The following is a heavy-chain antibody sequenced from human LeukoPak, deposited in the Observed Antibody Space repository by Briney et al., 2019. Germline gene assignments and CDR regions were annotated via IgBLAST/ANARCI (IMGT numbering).Heavy chain of an antibody. V-gene: IGHV3-23*01. J-gene: IGHJ4*02. CDR1: GFTFSSYA. D-gene: IGHD5-18*01. Sequence: PGGSLTLSCAASGFTFSSYAMGWVRPAPGKGLEWVSAISGSGGSTYHEDSVKGRFTNSRDNSKNTLYLQMSSLRAEETALYYCAKGRYTYGWKLCFDYWGQGTLVTVSS. CDR2: ISGSGGST. CDR3: AKGRYTYGWKLCFDY.